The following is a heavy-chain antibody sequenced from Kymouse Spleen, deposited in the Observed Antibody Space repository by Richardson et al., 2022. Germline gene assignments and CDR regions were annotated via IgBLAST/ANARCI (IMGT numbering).Heavy chain of an antibody. CDR3: ASSYYYGSEMDV. V-gene: IGHV4-34*01. CDR2: INHSGST. Sequence: QVQLQQWGAGLLKPSETLSLTCAVYGGSFSGYYWSWIRQPPGKGLEWIGEINHSGSTNYNPSLKSRVTISVDTSKNQFSLKLSSVTAADTAVYYCASSYYYGSEMDVWGQGTTVTVSS. J-gene: IGHJ6*02. D-gene: IGHD3-10*01. CDR1: GGSFSGYY.